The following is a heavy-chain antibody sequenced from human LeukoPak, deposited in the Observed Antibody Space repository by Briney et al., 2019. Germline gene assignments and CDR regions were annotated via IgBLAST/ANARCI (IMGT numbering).Heavy chain of an antibody. J-gene: IGHJ4*02. V-gene: IGHV4-4*09. D-gene: IGHD6-6*01. CDR1: GDSISSYY. Sequence: SETLSLTCTVSGDSISSYYWSWIQQPPGKGLEWIGYIYTSGGTNYIPSLKGRVTISIDTSKSQFSLKLSSVTAADSAVYYCARLTRLSTSPDRYYLDYWGQGTLVTVSS. CDR3: ARLTRLSTSPDRYYLDY. CDR2: IYTSGGT.